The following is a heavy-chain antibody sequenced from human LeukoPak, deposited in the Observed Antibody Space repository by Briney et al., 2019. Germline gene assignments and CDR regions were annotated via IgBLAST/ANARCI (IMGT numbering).Heavy chain of an antibody. CDR3: ARHGPTLSLYYFDY. V-gene: IGHV4-59*05. CDR1: GGSISGFY. Sequence: LETLSLTCTVSGGSISGFYWSWTRQPPGKGLEWIGSIYYSGSTYYNPSLKSRVTISVDTSKNQFSLKLSSVTAADTAVYYCARHGPTLSLYYFDYWGQGTLVTVSS. D-gene: IGHD3-16*02. CDR2: IYYSGST. J-gene: IGHJ4*02.